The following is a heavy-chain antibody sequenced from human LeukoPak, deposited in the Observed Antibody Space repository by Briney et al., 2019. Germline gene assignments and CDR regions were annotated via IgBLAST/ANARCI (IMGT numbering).Heavy chain of an antibody. CDR3: AKVSRYQLYFDY. CDR1: GFTFSSYG. D-gene: IGHD2-2*01. CDR2: ISGSGGST. J-gene: IGHJ4*02. Sequence: AGGTLRLSCAASGFTFSSYGMSWVRQAPGKGLEWVSAISGSGGSTYYADSVKGRFTISRDNSKNTLYLQMNSLRAEDTAVYYCAKVSRYQLYFDYWGQGTLVTVSS. V-gene: IGHV3-23*01.